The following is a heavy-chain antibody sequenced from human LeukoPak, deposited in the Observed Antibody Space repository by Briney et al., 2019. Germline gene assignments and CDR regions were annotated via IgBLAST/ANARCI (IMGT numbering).Heavy chain of an antibody. CDR3: ARDWSDIVVVVAATGWFDP. CDR1: GYTFTGYY. CDR2: INPNSGGT. J-gene: IGHJ5*02. Sequence: ASAKVSCKASGYTFTGYYMHRVRQAPGQGHEWMGWINPNSGGTNYAQKFQGRVTMTRDTSISTAYMELSRLRPDDTAVYYCARDWSDIVVVVAATGWFDPWGQGTLVTVSS. D-gene: IGHD2-15*01. V-gene: IGHV1-2*02.